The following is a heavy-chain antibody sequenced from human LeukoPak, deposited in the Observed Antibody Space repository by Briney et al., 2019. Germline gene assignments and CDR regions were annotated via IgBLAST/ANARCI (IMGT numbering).Heavy chain of an antibody. J-gene: IGHJ4*02. V-gene: IGHV4-39*07. Sequence: SETLSLTCSVSGGSIGSSGYYWGWIRQPPGKGLEWIGSMYYRGSTYHNPSLKSRVTISVDTSKNQFSLKLSSVTAADTAVYYCATTTIRLGYWGQGTLVTVSS. CDR3: ATTTIRLGY. D-gene: IGHD1-26*01. CDR2: MYYRGST. CDR1: GGSIGSSGYY.